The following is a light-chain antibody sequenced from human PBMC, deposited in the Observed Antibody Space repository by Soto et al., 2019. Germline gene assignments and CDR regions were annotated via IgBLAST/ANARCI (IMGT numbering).Light chain of an antibody. Sequence: NFMLTQPHSVSESPGKTVTISCTRSSGNIASNYVQWYQQRPGSAPTTVIYEDNQRPSGVPDRFSGSIDGSSNSASLTISGLKTEDEADYYCQSYDSSNVVFGGGTQLTVL. V-gene: IGLV6-57*03. CDR2: EDN. CDR3: QSYDSSNVV. J-gene: IGLJ3*02. CDR1: SGNIASNY.